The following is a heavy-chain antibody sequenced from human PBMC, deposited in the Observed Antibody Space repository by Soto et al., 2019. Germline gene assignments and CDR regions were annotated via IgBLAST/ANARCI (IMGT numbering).Heavy chain of an antibody. CDR1: GGSFSGYY. J-gene: IGHJ6*03. CDR2: INHSGST. CDR3: ARGNIVVVPAARCYYYYMDV. D-gene: IGHD2-2*01. V-gene: IGHV4-34*01. Sequence: PSETLSLTCAVYGGSFSGYYWSWIRQPPGKGLEWIGEINHSGSTNYNPSLKSRVTISVDTSKNQFSLKLSSVTAADTAVYYCARGNIVVVPAARCYYYYMDVWGKGTTVT.